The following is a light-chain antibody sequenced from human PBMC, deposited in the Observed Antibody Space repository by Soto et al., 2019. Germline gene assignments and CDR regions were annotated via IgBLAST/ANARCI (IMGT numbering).Light chain of an antibody. V-gene: IGLV2-23*03. CDR3: CSYAGSSTFDVV. CDR1: SSDVGSYNL. J-gene: IGLJ2*01. CDR2: EGS. Sequence: QSVLTQPASVSGSPGQSITISCTGTSSDVGSYNLVSWYQQHPGKAPKLMIYEGSKRPSGVSNRFSGSKSGNTASLTISGLQAEDEGDYYCCSYAGSSTFDVVFGGGTKLTVL.